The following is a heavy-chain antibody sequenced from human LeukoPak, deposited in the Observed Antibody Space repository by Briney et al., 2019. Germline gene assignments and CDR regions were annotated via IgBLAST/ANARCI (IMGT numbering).Heavy chain of an antibody. CDR2: IYYSGST. D-gene: IGHD3-3*01. J-gene: IGHJ6*03. CDR3: ARGDYDFWSGSAYYYYMDV. CDR1: GGSISSYY. V-gene: IGHV4-59*01. Sequence: PSETLSLTCTVSGGSISSYYWTWIRQPPGKGLEWIGYIYYSGSTNYNPSLKSRVTISVDTSKNQFSLKLISVTAADTAVYYCARGDYDFWSGSAYYYYMDVWGKGTTVTVSS.